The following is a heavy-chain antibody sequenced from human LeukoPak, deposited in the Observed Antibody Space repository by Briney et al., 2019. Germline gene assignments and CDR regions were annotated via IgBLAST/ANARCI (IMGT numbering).Heavy chain of an antibody. CDR2: ISVGGGET. V-gene: IGHV3-23*01. J-gene: IGHJ3*02. Sequence: PGGSLRLSCEASGFTFRSYGMSWVRQGPGKGLEWVSGISVGGGETDYADFVKGRFTISRDNSKNTLFLQMNSLRAEDTAVYYCAKDLKGLYDYVRGSYAIDIWGHGTMVTLSS. CDR1: GFTFRSYG. D-gene: IGHD3-16*01. CDR3: AKDLKGLYDYVRGSYAIDI.